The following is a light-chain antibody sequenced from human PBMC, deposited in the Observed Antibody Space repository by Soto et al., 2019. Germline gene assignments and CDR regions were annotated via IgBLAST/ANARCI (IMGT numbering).Light chain of an antibody. V-gene: IGKV3-20*01. J-gene: IGKJ1*01. CDR2: GAS. CDR1: QSVSSNY. CDR3: QQYGSSPSWP. Sequence: EIVLTQSPGTLSLSPGERATLSCRASQSVSSNYLAWYQQKPGQAPRLLIYGASSRATGIPDRFSGSGSGTDSTLTISRLESEDFAVYYCQQYGSSPSWPFGQGTKVEIK.